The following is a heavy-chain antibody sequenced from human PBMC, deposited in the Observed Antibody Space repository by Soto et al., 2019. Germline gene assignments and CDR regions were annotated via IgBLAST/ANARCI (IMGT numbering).Heavy chain of an antibody. CDR3: ARDYYGSGSYYKVPDYNWFDP. Sequence: SETLSLTCAVSGGSVSSTQWWTWVRQAPGKGLEWLGDIYHVGITKYNPALKSRVTMSVDKSKNQFSLKLSSVTAADTAVYYCARDYYGSGSYYKVPDYNWFDPWGQGTLVT. D-gene: IGHD3-10*01. CDR1: GGSVSSTQW. CDR2: IYHVGIT. J-gene: IGHJ5*02. V-gene: IGHV4-4*02.